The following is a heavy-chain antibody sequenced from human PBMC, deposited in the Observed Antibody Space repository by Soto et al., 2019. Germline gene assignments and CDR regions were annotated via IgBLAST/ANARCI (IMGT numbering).Heavy chain of an antibody. J-gene: IGHJ5*02. Sequence: ASVKVSCKASGYTFTSYGISWVRQAPGQGLEWMGWISAYNGNTNYAQKLQGRVTMTTDNSTSTAYMELGSLRSDDTAVYYCARDQVSDFWSGYPPEVWFDPWGQGTLVTVSS. V-gene: IGHV1-18*01. CDR3: ARDQVSDFWSGYPPEVWFDP. CDR1: GYTFTSYG. CDR2: ISAYNGNT. D-gene: IGHD3-3*01.